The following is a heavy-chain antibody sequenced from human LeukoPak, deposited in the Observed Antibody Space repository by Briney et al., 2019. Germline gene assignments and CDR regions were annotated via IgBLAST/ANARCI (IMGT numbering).Heavy chain of an antibody. Sequence: PVASVKVSCKASGYTFTGYYMHWVRQAPGQGLEWMGWINPNSGGTNYAQKFQGRVTMTRDTSISTAYMELSRLRSDDTAVYYCARGRPCSSSSGQVMNWFDPWGQGTLVTVSS. CDR2: INPNSGGT. J-gene: IGHJ5*02. D-gene: IGHD6-6*01. CDR3: ARGRPCSSSSGQVMNWFDP. CDR1: GYTFTGYY. V-gene: IGHV1-2*02.